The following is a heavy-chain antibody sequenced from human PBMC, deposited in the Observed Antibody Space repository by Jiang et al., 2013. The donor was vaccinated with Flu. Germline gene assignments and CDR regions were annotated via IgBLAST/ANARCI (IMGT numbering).Heavy chain of an antibody. CDR1: GFSLSTSGMC. CDR2: IDWDNDE. V-gene: IGHV2-70*11. J-gene: IGHJ4*02. Sequence: KPTQTLTLTCTFSGFSLSTSGMCVSWIRQPPGKALEWLARIDWDNDEYYSASLQTRLTISKDTSKNQVVLTMTNMDPVDTATYYCARSRRGMELRDHDYWGQGTLVTVSS. CDR3: ARSRRGMELRDHDY. D-gene: IGHD1-7*01.